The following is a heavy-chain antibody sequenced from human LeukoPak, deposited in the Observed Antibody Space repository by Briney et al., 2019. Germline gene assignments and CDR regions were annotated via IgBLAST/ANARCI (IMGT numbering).Heavy chain of an antibody. J-gene: IGHJ4*02. V-gene: IGHV3-7*03. Sequence: GGSLRLSCAASGFTFSPYWMSWVRQAPGKGLEWVDNIKQDGSEKYYVDSVKGRFTISRDNAKKSLYLQMNSLRAEDTAVYYCARDGRGYTYGNDYWGQGTLVTVSS. CDR3: ARDGRGYTYGNDY. D-gene: IGHD5-18*01. CDR2: IKQDGSEK. CDR1: GFTFSPYW.